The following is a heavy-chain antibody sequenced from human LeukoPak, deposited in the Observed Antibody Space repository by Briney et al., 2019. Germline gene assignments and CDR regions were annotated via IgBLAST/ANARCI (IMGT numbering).Heavy chain of an antibody. Sequence: GGSLRLSCAASGFTFSSYSMNWVRQAPGKGLEWVSSISSSSSYIYYADSVKGRFTISRDNAKNSLYLQMNSLRAEDTAVYYCARDPGYCSGGSCYLWDSHYYYYMDVWGKGTTVTVSS. CDR3: ARDPGYCSGGSCYLWDSHYYYYMDV. V-gene: IGHV3-21*01. D-gene: IGHD2-15*01. CDR2: ISSSSSYI. J-gene: IGHJ6*03. CDR1: GFTFSSYS.